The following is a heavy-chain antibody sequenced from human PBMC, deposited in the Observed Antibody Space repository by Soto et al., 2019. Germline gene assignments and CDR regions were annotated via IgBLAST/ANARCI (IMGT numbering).Heavy chain of an antibody. D-gene: IGHD2-21*02. V-gene: IGHV3-23*01. CDR2: ISGSGATT. CDR1: GFTFNRYA. Sequence: EVQLLESGGGLVQPGGSLRLSCAASGFTFNRYAMNWVRQAAGKGLEWVSGISGSGATTYYADSVKGRFTISRDNSKNTLYLQMNSLRDGDTAVYYCAKDPELVVTAPEYWGQGTLVTVSS. J-gene: IGHJ4*02. CDR3: AKDPELVVTAPEY.